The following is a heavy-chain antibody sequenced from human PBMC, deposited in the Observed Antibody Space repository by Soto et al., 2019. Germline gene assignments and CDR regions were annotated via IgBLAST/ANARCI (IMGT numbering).Heavy chain of an antibody. V-gene: IGHV3-23*01. D-gene: IGHD2-2*03. Sequence: EVQLLDSGGDLAQPGGSLRLSCTASGFTFSSFGMAWVRQAPGKGLEWVSDISKSGESSYYADSVKDRFSISRDNPTNSLYLQMDNLRAEDTAVYYCAKLGIGMFSHKHHFEHCGHGTQVTVSS. CDR3: AKLGIGMFSHKHHFEH. CDR2: ISKSGESS. J-gene: IGHJ4*01. CDR1: GFTFSSFG.